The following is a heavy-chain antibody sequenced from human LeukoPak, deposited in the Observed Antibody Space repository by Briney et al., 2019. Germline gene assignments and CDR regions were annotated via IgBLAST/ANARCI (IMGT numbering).Heavy chain of an antibody. CDR1: GFTFSSYS. CDR2: ISSSSSYI. D-gene: IGHD2-15*01. CDR3: ARDPSYCGGGSCYFLGEY. V-gene: IGHV3-21*01. J-gene: IGHJ4*02. Sequence: GGSLRLSCAASGFTFSSYSMNWVRQAPGKGLEWVSSISSSSSYIYYADSVKGRFTISRDNAKNSLYLQMNSLRAEDTAVYYCARDPSYCGGGSCYFLGEYWGPGTLVSVSS.